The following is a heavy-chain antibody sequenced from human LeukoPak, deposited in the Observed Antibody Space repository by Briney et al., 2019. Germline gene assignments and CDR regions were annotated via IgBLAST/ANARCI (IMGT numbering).Heavy chain of an antibody. J-gene: IGHJ3*01. D-gene: IGHD3-10*01. CDR3: VSLRVSTVRDSFDL. Sequence: GGSLRLSCAASGFAFDIYWMTWVRQAPGKGLEWVANIKKDGSLKQYVDAVRGRFTVSRDNAKNSLYMQMNSLRADDTAVYYCVSLRVSTVRDSFDLRGQGTMVTVSS. CDR2: IKKDGSLK. V-gene: IGHV3-7*01. CDR1: GFAFDIYW.